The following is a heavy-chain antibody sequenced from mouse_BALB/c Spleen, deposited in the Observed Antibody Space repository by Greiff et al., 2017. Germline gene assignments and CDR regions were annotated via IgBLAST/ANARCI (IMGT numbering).Heavy chain of an antibody. CDR1: GFTFSSYG. V-gene: IGHV5-6*01. Sequence: EVKLMESGGDLVKPGGSLKLSCAASGFTFSSYGMSWVRQTPDKRLEWVATISSGGSYTYYPDSVKGRFTISRDNAKNTLYLQMSSLKSEDTAMYYCARQNYDGDYYAMDYWGQGTSVTVSS. CDR3: ARQNYDGDYYAMDY. CDR2: ISSGGSYT. J-gene: IGHJ4*01. D-gene: IGHD1-2*01.